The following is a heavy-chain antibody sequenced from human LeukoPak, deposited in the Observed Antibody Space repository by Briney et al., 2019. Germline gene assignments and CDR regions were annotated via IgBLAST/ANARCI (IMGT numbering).Heavy chain of an antibody. J-gene: IGHJ3*02. CDR2: ISGSGGST. D-gene: IGHD4-23*01. Sequence: GGSLRLSCAASGFTFSSYAMSWVRQAPGKGLEWVSCISGSGGSTYYADSVKGRFTISRDNSKNTLYLQMNSLRAEDTAVYYCAKPRLRWYPGVPDAFDIWGQGTMVTVSS. V-gene: IGHV3-23*01. CDR1: GFTFSSYA. CDR3: AKPRLRWYPGVPDAFDI.